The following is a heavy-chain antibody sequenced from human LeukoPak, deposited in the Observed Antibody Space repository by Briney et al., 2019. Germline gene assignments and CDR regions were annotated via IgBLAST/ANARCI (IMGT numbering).Heavy chain of an antibody. V-gene: IGHV3-48*01. CDR1: GFTFSSYS. D-gene: IGHD3-22*01. J-gene: IGHJ4*02. Sequence: GGPLRLSCAASGFTFSSYSMNWVRQAPGKGLEWVSYISSSSSTIYYADSVKGRFTISRDNAKNSLCLQMNSLRAEDTAVYYCARDVRYYDSSGYYSGGFDYWGQGTLVTVSS. CDR2: ISSSSSTI. CDR3: ARDVRYYDSSGYYSGGFDY.